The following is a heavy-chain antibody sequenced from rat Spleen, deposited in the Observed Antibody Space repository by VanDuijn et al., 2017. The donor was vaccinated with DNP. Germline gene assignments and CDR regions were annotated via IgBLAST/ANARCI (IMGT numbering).Heavy chain of an antibody. J-gene: IGHJ2*01. V-gene: IGHV5-31*01. CDR2: IASSGGNT. CDR1: GFTFNNYW. D-gene: IGHD1-6*01. CDR3: ARDGYYGLSPFDL. Sequence: EVQLVESGGDLVQPGRSLKLSCKVSGFTFNNYWMAWIRQVPGKGLEWIASIASSGGNTFYLDSVKGRFTVSRDNSRNALYLQMNSLRAEDTATYYCARDGYYGLSPFDLWGLGVMVTVSS.